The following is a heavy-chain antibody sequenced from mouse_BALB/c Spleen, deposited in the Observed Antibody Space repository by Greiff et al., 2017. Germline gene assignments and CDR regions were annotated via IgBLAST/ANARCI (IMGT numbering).Heavy chain of an antibody. V-gene: IGHV1-80*01. D-gene: IGHD1-1*01. Sequence: VQLQESGAELVRPGSSVKISCKASGYAFSSYWMNWVIQRPGQGLEWIGQIYPGDGDTNYNGKFKGKATLTADKSSSTAYMQLSSLTSEDTAVYYCASNERGRCYFDYWGQGTTLTVSS. J-gene: IGHJ2*01. CDR1: GYAFSSYW. CDR2: IYPGDGDT. CDR3: ASNERGRCYFDY.